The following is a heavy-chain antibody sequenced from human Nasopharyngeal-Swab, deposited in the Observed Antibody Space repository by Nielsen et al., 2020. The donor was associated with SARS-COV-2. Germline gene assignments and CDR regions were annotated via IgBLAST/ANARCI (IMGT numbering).Heavy chain of an antibody. D-gene: IGHD1-26*01. Sequence: WIRQPPGKGLEWIGYIYYNGSTNYNPSLKSRVTISVDRSKNQFSLKLSSVTAADTAVYYCAGVGGDYYYYYYMDVWGKGTTVTVSS. CDR2: IYYNGST. V-gene: IGHV4-61*06. CDR3: AGVGGDYYYYYYMDV. J-gene: IGHJ6*03.